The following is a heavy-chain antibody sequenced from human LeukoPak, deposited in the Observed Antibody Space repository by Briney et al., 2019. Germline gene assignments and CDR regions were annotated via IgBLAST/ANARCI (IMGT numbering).Heavy chain of an antibody. V-gene: IGHV3-74*01. CDR1: GFTFSTHW. D-gene: IGHD1-20*01. CDR2: INTAGSTT. J-gene: IGHJ4*02. Sequence: GGSLRLSCAASGFTFSTHWMHWVRQAPGKGLVWVSRINTAGSTTDYADSVKGRFTISRDNAKNTLYLQMNSLRAEDTAVYYCGRDLNWNQIDNWGQGCLVTVSS. CDR3: GRDLNWNQIDN.